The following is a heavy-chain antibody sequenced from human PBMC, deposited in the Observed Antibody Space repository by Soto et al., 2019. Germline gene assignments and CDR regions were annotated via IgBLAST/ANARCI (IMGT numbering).Heavy chain of an antibody. CDR3: ATWHLQEHAYDI. CDR1: GFTLTRSA. V-gene: IGHV3-23*01. CDR2: LYDLDGT. D-gene: IGHD1-1*01. J-gene: IGHJ3*02. Sequence: GGSLRLSCAGSGFTLTRSAVSWVRQAPGKGLEWVSALYDLDGTYYADSVKGRFTTSSDSSRTTVYLQMNSLRPDDTAVYSCATWHLQEHAYDIWGQGTMVTVSS.